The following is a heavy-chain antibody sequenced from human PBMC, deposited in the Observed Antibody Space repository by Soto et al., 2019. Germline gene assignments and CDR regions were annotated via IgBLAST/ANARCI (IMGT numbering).Heavy chain of an antibody. J-gene: IGHJ6*02. CDR3: AINSPLYCSSTSCANYGMDV. V-gene: IGHV5-10-1*01. Sequence: PGESLKISCKGSGYSFTSYWISWVRQMPGKGLGWMGRIDPSDSSTNYSPSFQGHVTISADKSISTAYLQWSSLKASDTAMYYCAINSPLYCSSTSCANYGMDVWGQGTTVTVSS. CDR2: IDPSDSST. CDR1: GYSFTSYW. D-gene: IGHD2-2*01.